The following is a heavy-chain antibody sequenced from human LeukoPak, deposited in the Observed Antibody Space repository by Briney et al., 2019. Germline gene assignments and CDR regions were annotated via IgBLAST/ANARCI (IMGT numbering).Heavy chain of an antibody. CDR2: ICTSGST. V-gene: IGHV4-61*02. Sequence: PSETLSLTCTVSGGSISSGSYYWSWIRQPAGKGLEWIGRICTSGSTNYNPSLKSRVTISVDTSKNQFSLKLSSVTAADTAVYYCARADSSSWYRGYYFDYWGQGTLVTVSS. D-gene: IGHD6-13*01. CDR1: GGSISSGSYY. CDR3: ARADSSSWYRGYYFDY. J-gene: IGHJ4*02.